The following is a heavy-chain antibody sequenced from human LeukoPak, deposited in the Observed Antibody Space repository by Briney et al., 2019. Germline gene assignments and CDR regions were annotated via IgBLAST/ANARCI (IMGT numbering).Heavy chain of an antibody. CDR1: GFTFSSYA. CDR3: AKGDGYYYGSGSYYNSPLFDY. J-gene: IGHJ4*02. D-gene: IGHD3-10*01. Sequence: PGGSLRLSCAASGFTFSSYAMSWVRQAPGKGLEWVSAISGSGGSTCYADSVKGRFTISRDNSKNTLYLQMNSLRAEDTAVYYCAKGDGYYYGSGSYYNSPLFDYWGQGTLVTVSS. V-gene: IGHV3-23*01. CDR2: ISGSGGST.